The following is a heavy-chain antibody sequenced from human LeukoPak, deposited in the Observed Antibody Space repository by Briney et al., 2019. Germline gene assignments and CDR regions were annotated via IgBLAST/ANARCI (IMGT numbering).Heavy chain of an antibody. CDR3: ARHGCATCSVVFDY. J-gene: IGHJ4*02. D-gene: IGHD4-23*01. Sequence: PGGSLRLSCAASGFTFSRYWMNWVRQAPGKGLEGVASINQDGSEKYYVDSVKGRFNISRDNARNSLYIQMDSLRTEDTAVYFCARHGCATCSVVFDYWGQGALVTVSS. CDR1: GFTFSRYW. V-gene: IGHV3-7*01. CDR2: INQDGSEK.